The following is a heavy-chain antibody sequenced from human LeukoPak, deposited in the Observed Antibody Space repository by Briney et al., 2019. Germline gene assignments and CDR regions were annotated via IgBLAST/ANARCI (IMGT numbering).Heavy chain of an antibody. J-gene: IGHJ4*02. CDR1: RYSFGDYA. Sequence: GGSLRLSRTASRYSFGDYAMGWVRQAPGKGLEWVGFIRSKLYGGTTQYAASVKGRFTISRDDSKSIAYLQMNSLKTEDTAVYYCTRLFSESSSWALDYWGQGSLVTVSS. D-gene: IGHD6-13*01. V-gene: IGHV3-49*04. CDR2: IRSKLYGGTT. CDR3: TRLFSESSSWALDY.